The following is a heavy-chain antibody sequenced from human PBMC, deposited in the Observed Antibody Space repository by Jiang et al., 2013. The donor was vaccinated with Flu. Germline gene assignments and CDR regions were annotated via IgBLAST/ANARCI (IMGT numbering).Heavy chain of an antibody. Sequence: TIYYADSVKGRFTISRDNAKNSLYLQMNSLRDEDTAVYYCAREADGDCSSTSCYYYYYYGMDVWGQGTTVTVSS. V-gene: IGHV3-48*02. CDR3: AREADGDCSSTSCYYYYYYGMDV. CDR2: TI. J-gene: IGHJ6*02. D-gene: IGHD2-2*01.